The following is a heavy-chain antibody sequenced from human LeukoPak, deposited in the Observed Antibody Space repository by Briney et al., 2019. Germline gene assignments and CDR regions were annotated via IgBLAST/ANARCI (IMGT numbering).Heavy chain of an antibody. CDR1: GVSIISTNSY. CDR2: IYSSGRT. V-gene: IGHV4-39*07. D-gene: IGHD2-15*01. CDR3: ARKREGPATGIDY. J-gene: IGHJ4*02. Sequence: SETLSLTCTVSGVSIISTNSYWGWIRQSPRTGLEWIGNIYSSGRTYYNPSLNSRVTISIDMSENQFSLKLTSVTAADTAVYYCARKREGPATGIDYWAREPWSPSPQ.